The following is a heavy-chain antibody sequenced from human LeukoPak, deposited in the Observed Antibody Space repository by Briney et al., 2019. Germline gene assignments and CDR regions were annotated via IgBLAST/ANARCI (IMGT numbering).Heavy chain of an antibody. CDR1: GYTFTSYG. Sequence: ASVKVSCKASGYTFTSYGISWVRPAPGQGLEWMGWINPNSGGTNYAQKFQGRVTMTRDTSISTAYMELSRLRSDDTAVYYCARETHYYDSSGYYHTPFDYWGREPWSPSPQ. V-gene: IGHV1-2*02. CDR3: ARETHYYDSSGYYHTPFDY. D-gene: IGHD3-22*01. J-gene: IGHJ4*02. CDR2: INPNSGGT.